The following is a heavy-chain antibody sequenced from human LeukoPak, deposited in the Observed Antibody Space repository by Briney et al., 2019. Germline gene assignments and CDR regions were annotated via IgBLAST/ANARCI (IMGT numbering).Heavy chain of an antibody. D-gene: IGHD6-19*01. CDR3: ARDYFVSSGWYYYYYYYMDV. Sequence: SETLSLTCAVYGGSFSGYYWSWIRQPPGKGLEWIGEINHSGSTNYNPSLKSRVTISVDTSKNQFSLKLSSVTAADTAVYYCARDYFVSSGWYYYYYYYMDVWGKGTTVTVSS. J-gene: IGHJ6*03. V-gene: IGHV4-34*01. CDR1: GGSFSGYY. CDR2: INHSGST.